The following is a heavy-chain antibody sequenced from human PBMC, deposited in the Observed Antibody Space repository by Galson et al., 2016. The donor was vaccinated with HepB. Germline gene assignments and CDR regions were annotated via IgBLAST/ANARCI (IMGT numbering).Heavy chain of an antibody. CDR2: IYWNDDK. D-gene: IGHD3-10*01. V-gene: IGHV2-5*01. J-gene: IGHJ4*02. CDR1: GFSLSTSAVG. Sequence: PALVKPTQTLTLTCTFSGFSLSTSAVGVGWIRQPPGKALEWLALIYWNDDKRYSPYLKSRLTITKDTSKNQVVLTVTTMDPADTATYYCAHLDYYVSGTDYIPVHWGQGTLVTVSS. CDR3: AHLDYYVSGTDYIPVH.